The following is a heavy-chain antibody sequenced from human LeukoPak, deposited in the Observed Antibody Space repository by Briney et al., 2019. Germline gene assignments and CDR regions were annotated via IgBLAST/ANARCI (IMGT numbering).Heavy chain of an antibody. CDR3: ARSSLFEVYFDY. V-gene: IGHV4-59*08. D-gene: IGHD3-3*01. J-gene: IGHJ4*02. Sequence: TPSETLSLTCTVSGGSISSYYWSWIRQPPGKGLEWIGYIYCSGSTNYNPSLKSRVTISVDTSKNQFSLKLSSVTAADTAVYYCARSSLFEVYFDYWGQGTLVTVSS. CDR1: GGSISSYY. CDR2: IYCSGST.